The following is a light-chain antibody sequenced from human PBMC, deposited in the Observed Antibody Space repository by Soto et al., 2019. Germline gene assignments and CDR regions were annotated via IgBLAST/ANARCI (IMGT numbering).Light chain of an antibody. V-gene: IGLV2-14*03. CDR1: SSDVGGYNY. Sequence: QSVLTQPASVSGSPGQSITISCTGTSSDVGGYNYVSWYQQHPGKVPKLILYEVTNRPSGISGRFSGSKSGNTASLTISGLQSDDEADYYCFSYTSSSTYVFGIGTKVTVL. CDR2: EVT. CDR3: FSYTSSSTYV. J-gene: IGLJ1*01.